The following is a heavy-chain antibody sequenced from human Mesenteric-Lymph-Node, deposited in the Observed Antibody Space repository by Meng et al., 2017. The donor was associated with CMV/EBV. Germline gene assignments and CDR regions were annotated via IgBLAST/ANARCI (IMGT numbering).Heavy chain of an antibody. V-gene: IGHV4-31*02. D-gene: IGHD4-11*01. J-gene: IGHJ4*02. CDR2: IYYSGSI. CDR3: ARALDYSNPRGFDY. CDR1: GGSISSGGYY. Sequence: SGGSISSGGYYWSWSRQHPGKGLEWIGYIYYSGSIYYNPSLKSRVTISVDTSKNQFSLKLSSVTAADTAVYYCARALDYSNPRGFDYWGQGTLVTVSS.